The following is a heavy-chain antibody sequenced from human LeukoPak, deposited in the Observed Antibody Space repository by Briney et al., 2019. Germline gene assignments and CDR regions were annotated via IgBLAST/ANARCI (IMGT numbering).Heavy chain of an antibody. J-gene: IGHJ4*02. CDR3: ATEEKYSSSWYGVG. CDR1: GGTFSSYA. CDR2: IIPIFGTA. Sequence: ASVKVSCKASGGTFSSYAISWVRQAPGQGLEWMGGIIPIFGTANYAQKFQGRVTITADESTSTAYMELSSLRSEDTAVYYCATEEKYSSSWYGVGWGQGTLVTVSS. D-gene: IGHD6-13*01. V-gene: IGHV1-69*01.